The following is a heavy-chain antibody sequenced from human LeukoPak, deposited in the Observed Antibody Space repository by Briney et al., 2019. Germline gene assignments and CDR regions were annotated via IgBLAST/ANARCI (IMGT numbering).Heavy chain of an antibody. CDR2: IYHSGST. V-gene: IGHV4-38-2*02. CDR1: GYSISSGYY. CDR3: AREPPPYFDYGSGSNGFDY. J-gene: IGHJ4*02. D-gene: IGHD3-10*01. Sequence: SETLSLTCTVSGYSISSGYYWGWIRQPPGKGLEWIGSIYHSGSTYYNPSLKSRVTISVDTSKNQFSLKLSSVTAADTAVYYCAREPPPYFDYGSGSNGFDYWGQGTLVTDSS.